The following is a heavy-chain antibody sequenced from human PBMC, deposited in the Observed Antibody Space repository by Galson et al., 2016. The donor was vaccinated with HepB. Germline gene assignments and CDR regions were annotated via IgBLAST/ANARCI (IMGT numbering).Heavy chain of an antibody. Sequence: SETLSLTCTVSGGSISSYFWSWIRQPPGKGLEWIAYIYYSGSTNYDPSLKSRAAISVDTSKNQFSLKLSSVTAADTAKYCCASTIIATTGMGGIFAYWGQGALVTVSS. CDR2: IYYSGST. CDR1: GGSISSYF. V-gene: IGHV4-59*01. J-gene: IGHJ4*02. CDR3: ASTIIATTGMGGIFAY. D-gene: IGHD6-13*01.